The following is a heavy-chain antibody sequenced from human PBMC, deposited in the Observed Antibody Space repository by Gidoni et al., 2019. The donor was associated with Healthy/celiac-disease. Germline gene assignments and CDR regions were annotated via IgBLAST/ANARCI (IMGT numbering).Heavy chain of an antibody. D-gene: IGHD3-3*01. Sequence: QVQLVQSGAEVKKPGASVTVSCKASGYTFTRYGISWVRQAPGQGLEWMGWISAYNGNTNYAQKLQGRVTMTTDTSTSTAYMELRSLRSDDTAVYYCARRRAEWLLSALDFDYWGQGTLVTVSS. V-gene: IGHV1-18*01. CDR3: ARRRAEWLLSALDFDY. J-gene: IGHJ4*02. CDR2: ISAYNGNT. CDR1: GYTFTRYG.